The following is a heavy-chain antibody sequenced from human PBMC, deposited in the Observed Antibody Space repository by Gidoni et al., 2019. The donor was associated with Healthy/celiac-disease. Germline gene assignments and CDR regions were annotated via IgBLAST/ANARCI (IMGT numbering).Heavy chain of an antibody. CDR3: ATWYYYDSSGYPGYADGYFGY. CDR1: GFTFSSYA. Sequence: EVQLLESGGGLVQPGGSLRLSCAASGFTFSSYAMRWVRQAPGKGLEWVSAISGSGGSTYYADSVKGRFTISRDNSKNTLYLQMNSLRAEDTAVYYCATWYYYDSSGYPGYADGYFGYWGQGTLVTVSS. CDR2: ISGSGGST. V-gene: IGHV3-23*01. J-gene: IGHJ4*02. D-gene: IGHD3-22*01.